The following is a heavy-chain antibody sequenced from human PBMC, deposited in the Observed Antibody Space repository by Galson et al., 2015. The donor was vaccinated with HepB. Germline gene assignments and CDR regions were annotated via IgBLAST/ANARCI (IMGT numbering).Heavy chain of an antibody. CDR1: GGTFSSYA. V-gene: IGHV1-69*06. CDR2: IIPIFGTA. Sequence: SVKVSCKASGGTFSSYAISWVRQAPGRGLEWMGGIIPIFGTANYAQKFQGRVTITADKSTSTAYMELSSLRSEDTAVYYCATHPYSRSGQGQFDYWGQGTLVTVSS. J-gene: IGHJ4*02. D-gene: IGHD6-6*01. CDR3: ATHPYSRSGQGQFDY.